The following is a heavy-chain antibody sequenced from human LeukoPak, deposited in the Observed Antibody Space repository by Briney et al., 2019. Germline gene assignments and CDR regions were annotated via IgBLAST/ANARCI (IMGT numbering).Heavy chain of an antibody. Sequence: GGSLRLSCATSGFTFSSYWMTWVRQAPGKGLEWVASIVEDGSETYYLDSVKGRFTFSRDNAKNSLYLQMNSLGGEDTAVYYCARDPTRRFDLWGQGTLVTVSS. J-gene: IGHJ4*02. CDR1: GFTFSSYW. CDR3: ARDPTRRFDL. V-gene: IGHV3-7*01. CDR2: IVEDGSET.